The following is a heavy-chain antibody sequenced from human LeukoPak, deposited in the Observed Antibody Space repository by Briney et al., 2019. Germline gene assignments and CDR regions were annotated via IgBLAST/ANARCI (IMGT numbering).Heavy chain of an antibody. CDR2: IYYSGST. V-gene: IGHV4-31*03. J-gene: IGHJ4*02. CDR1: GGSISSGGYY. D-gene: IGHD3-22*01. Sequence: SETLSLTCTVSGGSISSGGYYWSWIRQHPGKGLEWIGYIYYSGSTYYNPSLKSRVTISVDTSKNQFSLKLSSVTAADPAVYYCARVSINYYDSSGYYTVYFDYWGQGTLVTVSS. CDR3: ARVSINYYDSSGYYTVYFDY.